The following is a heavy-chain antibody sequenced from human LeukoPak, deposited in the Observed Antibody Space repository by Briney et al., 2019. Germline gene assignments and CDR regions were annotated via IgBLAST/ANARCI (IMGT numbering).Heavy chain of an antibody. CDR3: AKRSDDGSGHYYFDY. Sequence: GGSLRLSCAASGYTFSTHAMSWVRQAPGKGLEWVSGITGSGGGTYYADSVKGRFTISRDNSKNTVYVQMNSLRAEDTAVYYCAKRSDDGSGHYYFDYWGPGTLVTVSS. D-gene: IGHD3-22*01. CDR1: GYTFSTHA. J-gene: IGHJ4*02. V-gene: IGHV3-23*01. CDR2: ITGSGGGT.